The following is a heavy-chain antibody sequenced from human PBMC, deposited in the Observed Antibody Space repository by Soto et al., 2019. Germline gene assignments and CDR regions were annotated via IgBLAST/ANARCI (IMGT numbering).Heavy chain of an antibody. CDR2: IYHSGST. V-gene: IGHV4-30-2*01. Sequence: PSEILSLTCAVSGGSISSGVYSWSWIRQPPGKGLEWIGYIYHSGSTYYNPSLKSRVTISVDRSKNQFSLKLSSVTAADTAVYYCARGRSYSSAFQGLAYPLDHWSQGILVTVS. J-gene: IGHJ4*02. D-gene: IGHD6-19*01. CDR1: GGSISSGVYS. CDR3: ARGRSYSSAFQGLAYPLDH.